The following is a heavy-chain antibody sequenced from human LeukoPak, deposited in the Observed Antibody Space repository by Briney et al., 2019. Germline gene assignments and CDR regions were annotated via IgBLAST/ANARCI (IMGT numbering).Heavy chain of an antibody. J-gene: IGHJ4*02. CDR1: GFTFSSYA. CDR3: ATDWDYSYYFDY. V-gene: IGHV3-23*01. D-gene: IGHD1-7*01. CDR2: ISGSGGST. Sequence: PGGSLRLSCAASGFTFSSYAMSGVRRAPGKGLEWVSAISGSGGSTYYADSVKGRFTISRDNSKNTLYLQMNSLRAEDTAVYYCATDWDYSYYFDYWGQGTLVTVSS.